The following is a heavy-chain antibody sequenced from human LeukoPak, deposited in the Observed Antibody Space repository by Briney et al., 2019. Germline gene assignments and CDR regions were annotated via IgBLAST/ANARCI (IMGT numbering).Heavy chain of an antibody. CDR1: GDSISSGFYY. V-gene: IGHV4-61*02. D-gene: IGHD3-3*01. CDR3: ARGDLKSDWFDP. J-gene: IGHJ5*02. Sequence: PSETLSLTCTVSGDSISSGFYYWNWIRQPAGKGLEWIGRFYSSGRTNFNPSLKSRVTISSDTSKNQFSLKLRSVTAADTAVYYCARGDLKSDWFDPWRQGTLVTVSP. CDR2: FYSSGRT.